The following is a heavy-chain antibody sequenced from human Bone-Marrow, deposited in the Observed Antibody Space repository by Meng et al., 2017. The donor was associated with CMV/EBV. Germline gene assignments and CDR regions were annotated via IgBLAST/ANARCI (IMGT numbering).Heavy chain of an antibody. CDR1: GYTFTGYY. J-gene: IGHJ4*02. D-gene: IGHD6-19*01. CDR2: INPNSGGT. V-gene: IGHV1-2*02. Sequence: ASEKVSCKASGYTFTGYYMHWVRQAPGQGLEWMGWINPNSGGTNYAQKFQGRVTMTRDTSISTAYMELSRLRSDDTAVYYCARDFGSGWYYFDYWGQGTLVTVSS. CDR3: ARDFGSGWYYFDY.